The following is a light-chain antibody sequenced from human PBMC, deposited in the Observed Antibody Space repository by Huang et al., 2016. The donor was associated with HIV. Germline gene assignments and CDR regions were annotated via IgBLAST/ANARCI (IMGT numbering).Light chain of an antibody. J-gene: IGKJ2*01. Sequence: EIMMTQSPATLSVSLGDKASLSCRACQRVGVNLAWYQQKPGQPPTLLIYGASDRATGISARFSGSGSGTDFTLTISSLQSEDFAVYFCQQYDNWPGTFGQGTKLEI. V-gene: IGKV3-15*01. CDR1: QRVGVN. CDR2: GAS. CDR3: QQYDNWPGT.